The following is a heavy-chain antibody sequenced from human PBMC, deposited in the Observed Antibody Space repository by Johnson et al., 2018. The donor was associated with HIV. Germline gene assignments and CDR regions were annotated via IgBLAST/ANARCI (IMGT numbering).Heavy chain of an antibody. CDR3: ATNGHDYVWGSYRPGGDAFDI. Sequence: VQLVESGGGLVKPGGSLRLSCAASGFTFSNAWMSWVRQAPGKGLEWVSVIYSGGSTYYADSVKGRFTISRDNSKNTLYLQMNSLRAEDTAVYYCATNGHDYVWGSYRPGGDAFDIWGQGTMVTVSS. CDR2: IYSGGST. J-gene: IGHJ3*02. D-gene: IGHD3-16*02. V-gene: IGHV3-66*01. CDR1: GFTFSNAW.